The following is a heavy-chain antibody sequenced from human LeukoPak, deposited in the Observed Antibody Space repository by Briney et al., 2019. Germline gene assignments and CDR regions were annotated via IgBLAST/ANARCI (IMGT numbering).Heavy chain of an antibody. J-gene: IGHJ4*02. D-gene: IGHD6-13*01. CDR2: ICSGGST. CDR3: ARTYNAGIAAAGLFDY. CDR1: GFTVSSNY. V-gene: IGHV3-66*01. Sequence: GGSLRLSCAASGFTVSSNYMSWVRQAPGKGLEWVSVICSGGSTYYADSVKGRFTISRDNSKNTLYLQMNSLRAEDTAVYYCARTYNAGIAAAGLFDYWGQVTLVTVCS.